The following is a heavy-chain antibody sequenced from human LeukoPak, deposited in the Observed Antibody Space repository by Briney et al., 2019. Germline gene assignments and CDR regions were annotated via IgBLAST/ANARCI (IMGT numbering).Heavy chain of an antibody. V-gene: IGHV4-34*01. CDR2: IDHRGDT. Sequence: SETLSLTCAVYGGSFSRYYWSWIRQSPGKGLEWISEIDHRGDTNYNPSVKSRVTISVDTSKNQFSLKMRSLSAADTALYYCARGATISETGYFDFWGQGTLVTVSS. J-gene: IGHJ4*03. D-gene: IGHD5-24*01. CDR1: GGSFSRYY. CDR3: ARGATISETGYFDF.